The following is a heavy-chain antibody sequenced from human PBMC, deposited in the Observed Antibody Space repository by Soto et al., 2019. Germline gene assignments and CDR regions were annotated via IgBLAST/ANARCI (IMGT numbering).Heavy chain of an antibody. Sequence: SETLSLTCTVSGGSISSYYWSWIRQPPGKGLEWIAYIYYSGSANYNPSLKSRVTISVDTSKNQFSLNLNSVTAADTAVYYCARHVTGYCSGGSCPYYFDYWGQGTLVTVSS. D-gene: IGHD2-15*01. CDR2: IYYSGSA. CDR1: GGSISSYY. V-gene: IGHV4-59*08. J-gene: IGHJ4*02. CDR3: ARHVTGYCSGGSCPYYFDY.